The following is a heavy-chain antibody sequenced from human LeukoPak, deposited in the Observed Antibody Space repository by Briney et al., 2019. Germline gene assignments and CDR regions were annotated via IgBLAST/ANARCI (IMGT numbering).Heavy chain of an antibody. V-gene: IGHV1-46*01. Sequence: ASVKVSCKASGYTFTGYYMHWVRQAPGQGLEWMGIINPSGGSTSYAQKFQGRVTMTRDMSTSTVYMELSSLRSEDTAVYYCARDPRGDIVVVPAAMPDYYYYMDVWGKGTTVTVSS. D-gene: IGHD2-2*01. CDR1: GYTFTGYY. CDR2: INPSGGST. J-gene: IGHJ6*03. CDR3: ARDPRGDIVVVPAAMPDYYYYMDV.